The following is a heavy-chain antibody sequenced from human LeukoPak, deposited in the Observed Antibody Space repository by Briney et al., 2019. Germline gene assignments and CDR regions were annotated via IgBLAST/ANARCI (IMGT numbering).Heavy chain of an antibody. Sequence: SETLSLTCTVSGGPISSSIYYWGWIRQPPGKGLEWIGSIYYSGNTYYKSSLKSRVTISVDTSKNQFSLKLSSVTAADTAVYYCARQYYDILTAYYYLWYFDYWGQGTLVTVSS. CDR1: GGPISSSIYY. V-gene: IGHV4-39*07. CDR3: ARQYYDILTAYYYLWYFDY. CDR2: IYYSGNT. D-gene: IGHD3-9*01. J-gene: IGHJ4*02.